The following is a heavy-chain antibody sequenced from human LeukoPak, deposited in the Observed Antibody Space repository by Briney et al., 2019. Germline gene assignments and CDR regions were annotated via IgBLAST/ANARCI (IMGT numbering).Heavy chain of an antibody. CDR1: GGSISTYY. D-gene: IGHD5-12*01. J-gene: IGHJ4*02. CDR2: IFHSGST. V-gene: IGHV4-59*01. CDR3: ARGGGYASPIGY. Sequence: PSETLSLTCTLSGGSISTYYWSWIRQPPGKGLEWIGYIFHSGSTNYNPSLKSRVTISVDTSKNQFSLKLSSVTAADTAVYYCARGGGYASPIGYWGQGALVTVSS.